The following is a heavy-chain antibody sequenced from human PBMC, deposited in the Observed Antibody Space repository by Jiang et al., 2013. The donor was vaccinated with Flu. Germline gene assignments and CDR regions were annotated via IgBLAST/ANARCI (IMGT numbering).Heavy chain of an antibody. J-gene: IGHJ4*02. CDR1: GFTFSSYA. V-gene: IGHV3-23*01. CDR2: ISGSGGST. Sequence: SCAASGFTFSSYAMSWVRQAPGKGLEWVSAISGSGGSTYSADSVKGRFTISRDNSKNTLYLQMNSLRAEDTAVYYCAKDFSGYDYADFDYWGQGTLVTVSS. CDR3: AKDFSGYDYADFDY. D-gene: IGHD5-12*01.